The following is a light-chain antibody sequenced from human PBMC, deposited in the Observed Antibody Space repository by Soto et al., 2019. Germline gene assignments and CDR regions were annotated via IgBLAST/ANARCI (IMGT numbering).Light chain of an antibody. CDR2: EVT. J-gene: IGLJ3*02. V-gene: IGLV2-14*01. CDR1: NSDIGSYDY. CDR3: SSASASRRHVL. Sequence: QSALTQPASVSGSPGQSITISCSGTNSDIGSYDYVSWYQHHPGKAPQVIIFEVTYRYSGVSGRFSASKSANTASLTISGRLPEDEEVDYCSSASASRRHVLFGGGTKLTVL.